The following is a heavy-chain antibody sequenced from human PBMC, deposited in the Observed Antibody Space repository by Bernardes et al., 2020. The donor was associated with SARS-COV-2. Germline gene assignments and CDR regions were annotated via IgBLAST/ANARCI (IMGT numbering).Heavy chain of an antibody. CDR3: ARVGDYGDRAVVRKRGNWFDP. CDR2: IYYSGST. Sequence: LSLTCTFSGGSISSGGYYWSWIRPHPGKGLEWIGYIYYSGSTYYNPSLKSRVTISVDTSKNQFSLKLSSVTAADTAVYYCARVGDYGDRAVVRKRGNWFDPWGQGTLVTVSS. D-gene: IGHD4-17*01. CDR1: GGSISSGGYY. J-gene: IGHJ5*02. V-gene: IGHV4-31*03.